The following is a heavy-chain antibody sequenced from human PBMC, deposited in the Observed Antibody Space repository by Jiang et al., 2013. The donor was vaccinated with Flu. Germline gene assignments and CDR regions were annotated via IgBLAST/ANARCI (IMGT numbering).Heavy chain of an antibody. D-gene: IGHD3-22*01. CDR3: ARATTGYYYDSSGYYSPYYFDY. Sequence: KPTQTLTLTCTFSGFSLSTSGMCVSWIRQPPGKALEWLALIDWDDDKYYSTSLKTRLTISKDTSKNQVVLTMTNMDPVDTATYYCARATTGYYYDSSGYYSPYYFDYWGQGTLVTVSS. V-gene: IGHV2-70*01. CDR1: GFSLSTSGMC. J-gene: IGHJ4*02. CDR2: IDWDDDK.